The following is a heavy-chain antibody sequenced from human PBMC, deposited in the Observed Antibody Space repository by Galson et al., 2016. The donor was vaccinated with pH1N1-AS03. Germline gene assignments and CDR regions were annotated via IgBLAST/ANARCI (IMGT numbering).Heavy chain of an antibody. CDR1: GGTFSSYA. V-gene: IGHV1-69*06. Sequence: SVKVSCKASGGTFSSYAISWVRQAPGQGLEWMGGIIPIFGTANYAQKFQGRVTITADTSTSTAYMELGSLTSEDTAVYYCVIMWKPTVLDIWGQGTLVSVSS. CDR2: IIPIFGTA. J-gene: IGHJ3*02. D-gene: IGHD3-16*01. CDR3: VIMWKPTVLDI.